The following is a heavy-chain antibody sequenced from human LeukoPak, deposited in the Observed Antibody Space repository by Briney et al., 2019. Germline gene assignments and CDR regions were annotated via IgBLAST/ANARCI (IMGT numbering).Heavy chain of an antibody. J-gene: IGHJ4*02. V-gene: IGHV3-53*01. CDR3: ARETTVTTAFDY. CDR2: IYSGGST. Sequence: GGSLRLSCAASGFTVSSNYMSWARQAPGKGLEWVSVIYSGGSTYYADSVKGRFTISRDNSKNTLYLQMNSLRAEDTAVYYCARETTVTTAFDYWGQGTLVTVSS. D-gene: IGHD4-17*01. CDR1: GFTVSSNY.